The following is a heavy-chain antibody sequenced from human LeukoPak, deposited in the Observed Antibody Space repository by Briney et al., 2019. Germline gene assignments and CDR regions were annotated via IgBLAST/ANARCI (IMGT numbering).Heavy chain of an antibody. CDR2: ISAYNGNT. V-gene: IGHV1-18*04. D-gene: IGHD3-10*01. Sequence: VASVKVSCKASGYTFTSYGISWVRQAPGQGPEWMGWISAYNGNTNYAQKLQGRVTMTTDTSTSTAYMELRSLRSDDTAVYYCARDLGYGSGSHNWFDPWGQGTLVTVSS. CDR3: ARDLGYGSGSHNWFDP. CDR1: GYTFTSYG. J-gene: IGHJ5*02.